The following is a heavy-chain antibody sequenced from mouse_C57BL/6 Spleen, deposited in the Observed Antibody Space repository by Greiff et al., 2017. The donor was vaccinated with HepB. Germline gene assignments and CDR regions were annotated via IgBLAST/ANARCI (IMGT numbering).Heavy chain of an antibody. CDR2: IYPGSGST. D-gene: IGHD2-4*01. CDR1: GYTFTSYW. J-gene: IGHJ4*01. V-gene: IGHV1-55*01. Sequence: VQLQQPGAELVKPGASVKMSCKASGYTFTSYWITWVKQRPGQGLEWIGDIYPGSGSTNYNEKFKSKATLTVDTSSSTAYTQLSSLTSEDSAVYYCARCDYDPYYYAMDYWGQGTSVTVSS. CDR3: ARCDYDPYYYAMDY.